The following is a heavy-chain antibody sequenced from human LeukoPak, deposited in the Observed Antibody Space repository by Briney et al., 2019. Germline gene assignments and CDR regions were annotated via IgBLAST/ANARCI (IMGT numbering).Heavy chain of an antibody. CDR3: ARVRIAVAVSAFDI. V-gene: IGHV3-7*01. Sequence: GGSLRLSCEASGFTFSSHCMSWVRQAPGKGLEWVANIKQDGSEKYYVDSVKGRFTISRANAKNSLYLQMSILRAADTAVYYCARVRIAVAVSAFDIWGQGTMVTVSS. J-gene: IGHJ3*02. D-gene: IGHD6-19*01. CDR2: IKQDGSEK. CDR1: GFTFSSHC.